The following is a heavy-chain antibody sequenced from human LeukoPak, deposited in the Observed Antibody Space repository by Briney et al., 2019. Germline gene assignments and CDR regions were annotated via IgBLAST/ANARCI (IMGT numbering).Heavy chain of an antibody. J-gene: IGHJ5*02. Sequence: SETLSLTCTVSGGSVSSGSYYWSWIRQPPGKGLEWIGYIYYSGSTNYNPSLKSRVTISVDTSKNQFSLKLSSVTAADTAVYYCARDAIYYGSGSYYQGFDPWGQGTLVTVSS. V-gene: IGHV4-61*01. CDR3: ARDAIYYGSGSYYQGFDP. CDR2: IYYSGST. D-gene: IGHD3-10*01. CDR1: GGSVSSGSYY.